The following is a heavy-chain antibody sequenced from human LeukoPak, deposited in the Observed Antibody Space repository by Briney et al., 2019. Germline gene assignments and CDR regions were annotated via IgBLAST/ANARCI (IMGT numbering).Heavy chain of an antibody. CDR2: ISYDGSNK. J-gene: IGHJ4*02. Sequence: GSLGLSCAASGFTFSSYAMHWVRQAPGKGLEWVAVISYDGSNKYYADSVKGRFTISRDNSKNTLYLQMNSLRAEDTAVYYCAPAPTYYDFWSGYYDYWGQGTLVTVSS. D-gene: IGHD3-3*01. CDR1: GFTFSSYA. CDR3: APAPTYYDFWSGYYDY. V-gene: IGHV3-30-3*01.